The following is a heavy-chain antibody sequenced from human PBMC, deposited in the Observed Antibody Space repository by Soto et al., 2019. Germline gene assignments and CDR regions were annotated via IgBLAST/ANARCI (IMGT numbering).Heavy chain of an antibody. CDR1: GGSVSSGSYY. CDR2: IYYSGST. CDR3: ARGRRYSSGWYSTNAANFDY. J-gene: IGHJ4*02. Sequence: QVQLQESGPGLVKPSETLSLTCTVSGGSVSSGSYYWSWIRQPPGKGLEWIGYIYYSGSTNYNPSLKSRVTISVDTSKNQFSLKLSSVTAADTAVYYCARGRRYSSGWYSTNAANFDYWGQGTLVTVSS. V-gene: IGHV4-61*01. D-gene: IGHD6-19*01.